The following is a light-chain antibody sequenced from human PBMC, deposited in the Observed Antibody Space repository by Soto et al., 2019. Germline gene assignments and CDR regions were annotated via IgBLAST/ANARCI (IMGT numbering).Light chain of an antibody. CDR1: QSVGGNN. V-gene: IGKV3-20*01. CDR2: AAS. CDR3: QQHGNSPWT. Sequence: IVLTQSPGTLSLSPGERVTLSCRASQSVGGNNVAWYQQTPGQTPRLLIYAASSRATGIPDRFTGSGSGTDFSLTISRLEPEDFAVYYCQQHGNSPWTFGQGTKVEIK. J-gene: IGKJ1*01.